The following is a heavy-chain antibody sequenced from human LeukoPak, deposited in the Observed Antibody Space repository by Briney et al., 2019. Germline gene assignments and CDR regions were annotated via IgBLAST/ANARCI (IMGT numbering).Heavy chain of an antibody. Sequence: GESLKISCKGSGYSFTSYWIGWVRQMPGKGLEWMGIIYPGDSDTRYSPSFQGQVTISADKSISTAYLQWSSLKASDTAMYYCASLTGLTYYDFWSGYGGAFDIWGQGTMVTVSS. V-gene: IGHV5-51*01. CDR1: GYSFTSYW. CDR2: IYPGDSDT. D-gene: IGHD3-3*01. J-gene: IGHJ3*02. CDR3: ASLTGLTYYDFWSGYGGAFDI.